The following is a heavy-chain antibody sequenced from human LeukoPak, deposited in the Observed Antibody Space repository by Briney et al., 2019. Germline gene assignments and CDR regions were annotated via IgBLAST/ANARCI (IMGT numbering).Heavy chain of an antibody. Sequence: AASVKVSCKASGYTFTGYYMYWVRQAPGQGLEWMGRINPNSGGTNYAQKFQGRVTMTRDTSITTAYMELSRLRSDDTAVYYCARDRRGYCSSTSCYVEFDPWGQGTLVTVSS. D-gene: IGHD2-2*01. J-gene: IGHJ5*02. V-gene: IGHV1-2*06. CDR3: ARDRRGYCSSTSCYVEFDP. CDR2: INPNSGGT. CDR1: GYTFTGYY.